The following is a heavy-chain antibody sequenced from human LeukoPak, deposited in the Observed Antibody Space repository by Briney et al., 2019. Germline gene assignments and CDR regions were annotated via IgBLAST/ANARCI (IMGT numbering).Heavy chain of an antibody. Sequence: PGGSLRLSCEASGSTFSNYWMHWVRQAPGKGLMWVSQISTDGSQTFYADSVKGRFTISRDNAKNTLFLQMDSLRPEDTAVYYCVRSLRSADFWGRGTLVTVSS. V-gene: IGHV3-74*01. CDR2: ISTDGSQT. CDR3: VRSLRSADF. J-gene: IGHJ4*02. CDR1: GSTFSNYW.